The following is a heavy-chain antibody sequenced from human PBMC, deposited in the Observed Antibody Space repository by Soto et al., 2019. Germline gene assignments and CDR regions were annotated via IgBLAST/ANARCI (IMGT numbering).Heavy chain of an antibody. CDR1: DGSISSSSYY. Sequence: QLQLQESGPGLVKPSETLSLTCTVSDGSISSSSYYWGWIRQPPGKGLEWIGSIYYSGSTYYNPSLKSRVTISVDTSKNQFSLKLSSVTAADTAVYYCARIHYYYYMDVWGKGTTVTVSS. J-gene: IGHJ6*03. CDR2: IYYSGST. CDR3: ARIHYYYYMDV. V-gene: IGHV4-39*01.